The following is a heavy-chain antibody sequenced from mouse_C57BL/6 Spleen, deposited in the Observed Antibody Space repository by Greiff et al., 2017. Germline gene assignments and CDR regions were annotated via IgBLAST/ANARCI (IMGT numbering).Heavy chain of an antibody. J-gene: IGHJ2*01. CDR2: IDPSDSET. V-gene: IGHV1-52*01. CDR1: GYTFTSYW. D-gene: IGHD1-1*02. CDR3: ARRTMGGYFDY. Sequence: QVQLQQPGAELVRPGSSVKLSCKASGYTFTSYWMHWVKQRPIQGLEWIGNIDPSDSETHYNQKFKDKATLTVDKSSSTAYMQLSSLTSEGSAVYYCARRTMGGYFDYWGQGTTLTVSS.